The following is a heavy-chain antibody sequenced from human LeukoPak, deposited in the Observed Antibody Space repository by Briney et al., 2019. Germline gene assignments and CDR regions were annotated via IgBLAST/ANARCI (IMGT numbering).Heavy chain of an antibody. CDR3: ARDGDITPTDV. V-gene: IGHV3-33*01. Sequence: GRSLRLSCAASGFTFSSFGIHWVRQAPGKGLEWVAGIWYDGSNEYYADSVKGRFTISRDNSKNTQYLQMNSLRAENTAVYYCARDGDITPTDVWGQGTTVTVSS. D-gene: IGHD2-15*01. CDR1: GFTFSSFG. J-gene: IGHJ6*02. CDR2: IWYDGSNE.